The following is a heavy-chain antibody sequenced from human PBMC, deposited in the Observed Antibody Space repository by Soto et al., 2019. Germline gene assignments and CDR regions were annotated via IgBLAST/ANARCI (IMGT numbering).Heavy chain of an antibody. D-gene: IGHD2-15*01. Sequence: EVQLLESGGGLVQPGGSLRLSCAASGFTFNTYAMSWVRQAPGKGLEWVSGISASGGGTYYTDSVKGRFTISRDNSNNMVNLHMNGLRDEDTGTYSCTKDQGVSGAAIRPLAADAWGQGTTVTVSS. CDR3: TKDQGVSGAAIRPLAADA. CDR1: GFTFNTYA. J-gene: IGHJ6*02. V-gene: IGHV3-23*01. CDR2: ISASGGGT.